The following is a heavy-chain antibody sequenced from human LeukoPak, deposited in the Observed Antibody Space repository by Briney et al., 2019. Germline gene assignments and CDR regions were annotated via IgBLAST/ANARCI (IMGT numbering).Heavy chain of an antibody. V-gene: IGHV4-4*07. CDR2: IYTSGST. Sequence: SETLSLTCTVSGGSISSYYWSWIRQPAGKGLEWIGRIYTSGSTNYNPSLKSRVTMSVDTSKNQFSLKLSSVTAADTAVYYCARGVPDSSGYYYLYFDYWGQGTLVTVSS. D-gene: IGHD3-22*01. CDR1: GGSISSYY. J-gene: IGHJ4*02. CDR3: ARGVPDSSGYYYLYFDY.